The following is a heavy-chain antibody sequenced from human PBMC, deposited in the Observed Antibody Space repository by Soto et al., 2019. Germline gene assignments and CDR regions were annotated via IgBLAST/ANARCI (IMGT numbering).Heavy chain of an antibody. CDR1: GFTFSSFG. D-gene: IGHD2-8*01. J-gene: IGHJ4*02. CDR3: APLYCTTASCYDGVN. Sequence: GGSLRLSCAASGFTFSSFGMDWVRQAPGRGLEWVSGIGANDGRTYYADSVKGRFTISRDNSEKTLHLQMNSLRAEDTAVYYCAPLYCTTASCYDGVNWGQGTLVTVSS. CDR2: IGANDGRT. V-gene: IGHV3-23*01.